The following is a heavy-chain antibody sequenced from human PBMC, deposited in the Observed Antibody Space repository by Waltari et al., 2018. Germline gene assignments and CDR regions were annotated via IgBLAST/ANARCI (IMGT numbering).Heavy chain of an antibody. Sequence: QVQLVESGGGVVQPGRSLRLSCAASGFTFSSYAMHWVRQAPGKGMEWVAVIAYDGSNKYYAASAKGRFTLSRDNPKNTLYLQMNSLRAEDSAVYYCARDREQQLVWDVWGKGTTVTISS. D-gene: IGHD6-13*01. CDR2: IAYDGSNK. J-gene: IGHJ6*04. V-gene: IGHV3-30-3*01. CDR1: GFTFSSYA. CDR3: ARDREQQLVWDV.